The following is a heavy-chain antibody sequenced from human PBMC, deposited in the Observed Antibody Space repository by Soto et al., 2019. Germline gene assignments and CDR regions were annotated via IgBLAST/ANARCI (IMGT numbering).Heavy chain of an antibody. V-gene: IGHV3-21*01. CDR3: ARGAAGEYYYYGMDV. CDR2: ISSSSSYI. D-gene: IGHD6-13*01. CDR1: GFTFSSYS. J-gene: IGHJ6*02. Sequence: EVQLVESGGGLVKPGGFLRLSCAASGFTFSSYSMNWVRQAPGKGLEWVSSISSSSSYIYYADSVKGRFTISRDNAKNSLYLQMNSLRAEDTAVYYCARGAAGEYYYYGMDVWGQGTTVTVSS.